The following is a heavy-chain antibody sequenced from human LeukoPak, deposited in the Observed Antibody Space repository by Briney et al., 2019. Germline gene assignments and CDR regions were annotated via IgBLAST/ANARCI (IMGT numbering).Heavy chain of an antibody. CDR3: ARHENIVVVVAATGFDY. CDR1: GGSISSSSDY. J-gene: IGHJ4*02. V-gene: IGHV4-39*01. CDR2: IYYSGNT. Sequence: SETLSLTCTVSGGSISSSSDYWGWIRQLPGKGLEWIGSIYYSGNTYYNPSLKSRVTISVDTSKNHFFLEVSSVTAADTAVYYCARHENIVVVVAATGFDYWGQGTLVTVSS. D-gene: IGHD2-15*01.